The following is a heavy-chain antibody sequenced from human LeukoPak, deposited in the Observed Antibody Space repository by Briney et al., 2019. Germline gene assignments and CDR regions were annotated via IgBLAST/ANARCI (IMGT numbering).Heavy chain of an antibody. CDR1: GGSISSGGYY. D-gene: IGHD1-26*01. V-gene: IGHV4-31*03. CDR2: IYYSGST. Sequence: SQTLSLTCTVSGGSISSGGYYWSWIRQHPGEGLEWIGYIYYSGSTYYNPSLKSRVTISVDTSKNQFSLKLSSVTAADTAVYYCARAQARGAFSSQYYFDYWGQGTLVTVSS. J-gene: IGHJ4*02. CDR3: ARAQARGAFSSQYYFDY.